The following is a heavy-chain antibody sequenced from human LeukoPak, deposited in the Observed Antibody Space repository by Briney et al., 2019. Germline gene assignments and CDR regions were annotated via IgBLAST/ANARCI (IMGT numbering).Heavy chain of an antibody. D-gene: IGHD3-16*01. Sequence: GGSLRLSCAASGFTFSSYSMNWVRQAPGKGLEWVSSISSSSSYIYYADSVKGRFTISRDNAKNSLYLQMNSLRPEDTAVYYCAKDEGGFAVPRGDAFDIWGQGTTVTVSS. V-gene: IGHV3-21*01. CDR3: AKDEGGFAVPRGDAFDI. CDR1: GFTFSSYS. CDR2: ISSSSSYI. J-gene: IGHJ3*02.